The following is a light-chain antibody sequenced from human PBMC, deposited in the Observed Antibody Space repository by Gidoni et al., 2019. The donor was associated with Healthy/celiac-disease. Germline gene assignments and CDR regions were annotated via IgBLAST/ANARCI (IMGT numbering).Light chain of an antibody. CDR2: LNSDGSH. CDR1: SGHSSYA. CDR3: QTWGTGRV. Sequence: QLVLTQSPSASASLGSSVKLTCTLSSGHSSYAIAWHQQQPEKGPRYLMKLNSDGSHSKGDGIPDRFSGSSSGAERYRTISSLQSEDEADYYCQTWGTGRVFGGGTKLTVL. J-gene: IGLJ2*01. V-gene: IGLV4-69*01.